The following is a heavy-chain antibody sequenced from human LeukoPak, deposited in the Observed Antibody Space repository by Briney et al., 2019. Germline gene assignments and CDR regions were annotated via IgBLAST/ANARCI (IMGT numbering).Heavy chain of an antibody. CDR1: GGSISSSSYY. V-gene: IGHV4-39*07. CDR3: ARSYYYGSGSSRYHNYYYYMDV. CDR2: IYYSGST. D-gene: IGHD3-10*01. Sequence: SETLSLTCTVSGGSISSSSYYWGWIRQPPGKGLEWIGSIYYSGSTYYNPSLKSRVTISVDTSKNQFSLKLSSVTAADTAVYYCARSYYYGSGSSRYHNYYYYMDVWGKGTTVTVSS. J-gene: IGHJ6*03.